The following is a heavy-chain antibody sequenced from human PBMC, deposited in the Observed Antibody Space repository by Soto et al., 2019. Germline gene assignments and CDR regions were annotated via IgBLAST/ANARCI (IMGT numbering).Heavy chain of an antibody. V-gene: IGHV3-33*01. CDR1: GFTFSSYG. CDR3: ARDELKAVADILYYFDY. D-gene: IGHD6-19*01. Sequence: QPGGSLRLSCAASGFTFSSYGMHWVRQAPGKGLEWVAVIWYDGSNKYYADSVKGRFTISRDNSKNTLYLQMNSLRAEDTAVYYCARDELKAVADILYYFDYWGQGTLVTVSS. J-gene: IGHJ4*02. CDR2: IWYDGSNK.